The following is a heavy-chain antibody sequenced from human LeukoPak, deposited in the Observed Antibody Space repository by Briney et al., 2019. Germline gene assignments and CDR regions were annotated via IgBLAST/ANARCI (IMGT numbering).Heavy chain of an antibody. J-gene: IGHJ4*02. Sequence: GGSLRLSCAASGFTFSSYAMSWVRQAPGKGLEWVSAISGSGGSTYYADSVKGRFTISRDNSKNTLYLQMNSLRAEDTAVYYCAKYIGYFDWPTHFDYWGQGTLVTVSS. CDR1: GFTFSSYA. V-gene: IGHV3-23*01. CDR2: ISGSGGST. D-gene: IGHD3-9*01. CDR3: AKYIGYFDWPTHFDY.